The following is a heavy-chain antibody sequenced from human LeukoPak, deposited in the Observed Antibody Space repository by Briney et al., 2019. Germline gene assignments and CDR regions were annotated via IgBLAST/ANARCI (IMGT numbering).Heavy chain of an antibody. Sequence: ASVTVSCKASGYTFTGYYMHWVRQAPGQGLEWMGWINPNSGGTNYAQKFQGRVTMTRDTSISTAYMELSRLRSDDTAVYYCAREKGEQWLGTLDYWGQGTLVTVSS. D-gene: IGHD6-19*01. V-gene: IGHV1-2*02. J-gene: IGHJ4*02. CDR3: AREKGEQWLGTLDY. CDR2: INPNSGGT. CDR1: GYTFTGYY.